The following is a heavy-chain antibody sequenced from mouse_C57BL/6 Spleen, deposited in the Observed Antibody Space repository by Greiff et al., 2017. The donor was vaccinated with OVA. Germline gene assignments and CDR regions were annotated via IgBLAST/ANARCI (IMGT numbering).Heavy chain of an antibody. D-gene: IGHD2-4*01. Sequence: VQLQQSGAELVRPGASVKLSCTASGFNIKDAYMHWVKQRPEQGLEWIGWIDPENGDTEYASKFQGKATITADTSSNTAYLQLSSLTSEDTAVYYCTTFYDYDGAWFAYWGQGTLVTVSA. J-gene: IGHJ3*01. CDR2: IDPENGDT. V-gene: IGHV14-4*01. CDR1: GFNIKDAY. CDR3: TTFYDYDGAWFAY.